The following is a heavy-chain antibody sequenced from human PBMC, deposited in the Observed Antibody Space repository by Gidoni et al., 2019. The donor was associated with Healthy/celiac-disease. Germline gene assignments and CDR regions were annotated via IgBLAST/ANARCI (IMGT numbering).Heavy chain of an antibody. J-gene: IGHJ5*02. D-gene: IGHD6-19*01. CDR3: AKDISSGWYRREPAFDP. Sequence: EVQLLESGGGLVQHGGSLRLSCAASGFTFSSYAMSWVRQAPGKGLEWVSAISGSGGSTYYADSVKGRFTISRDNSKNTLYLQMNSLRAEDTAVYYCAKDISSGWYRREPAFDPWGQGTLVTVSS. CDR2: ISGSGGST. V-gene: IGHV3-23*01. CDR1: GFTFSSYA.